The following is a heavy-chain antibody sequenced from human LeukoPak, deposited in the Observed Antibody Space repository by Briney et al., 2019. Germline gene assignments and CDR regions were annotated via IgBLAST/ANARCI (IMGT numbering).Heavy chain of an antibody. CDR3: ARDYGRSRDYAMDV. J-gene: IGHJ6*02. CDR2: INSDGSST. Sequence: GGSLRLSCAASGFTFSSYWMHWVRQARGKGLVWVSRINSDGSSTTYADSVKGRFTISRDNAKNTLYLQMNSLRAEDTAVYFCARDYGRSRDYAMDVWGQGTTVTVSS. D-gene: IGHD3-10*01. V-gene: IGHV3-74*01. CDR1: GFTFSSYW.